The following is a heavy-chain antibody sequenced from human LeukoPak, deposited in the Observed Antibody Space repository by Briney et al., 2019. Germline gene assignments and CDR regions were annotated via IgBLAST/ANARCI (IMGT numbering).Heavy chain of an antibody. CDR1: GGTFSSYA. J-gene: IGHJ4*02. CDR3: ARRGVPRDGYFDY. CDR2: IIPIFGTA. V-gene: IGHV1-69*13. Sequence: SVKVSCKASGGTFSSYAISWVRQAPGQGLEWMGGIIPIFGTANYAQKFQGRVTITADESTSTAYMELSSLRSEDTAVYYCARRGVPRDGYFDYWAREPWSPSPQ. D-gene: IGHD2-2*01.